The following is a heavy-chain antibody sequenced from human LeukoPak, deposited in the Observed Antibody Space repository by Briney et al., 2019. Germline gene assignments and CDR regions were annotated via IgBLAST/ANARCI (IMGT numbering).Heavy chain of an antibody. CDR3: ARGGPGRWCGSSTSCHRWFDH. D-gene: IGHD2-2*01. J-gene: IGHJ5*02. V-gene: IGHV3-33*01. CDR1: GFTLSSYG. Sequence: GGSLRXSCAASGFTLSSYGMHWVRQAPGKGLEWVAVIWYDGSNKYYADSVKGRFTISRDNSKNTLYLQMNSLRAEDTAVYYCARGGPGRWCGSSTSCHRWFDHWGQGTLVTVSS. CDR2: IWYDGSNK.